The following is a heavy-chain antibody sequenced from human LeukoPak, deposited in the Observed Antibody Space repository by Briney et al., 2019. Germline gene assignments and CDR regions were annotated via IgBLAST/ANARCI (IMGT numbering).Heavy chain of an antibody. D-gene: IGHD1-26*01. Sequence: GGSLRLSCAASGFTFSRFAMSWVRQAPGKGLEWVSVISSGGGSAYYADSVEGRFTISRDNSKNTLYLQMNSLRAEDTAVYFCAKKYSGNYDQPSDYWGQGTLVTVSS. J-gene: IGHJ4*02. V-gene: IGHV3-23*01. CDR2: ISSGGGSA. CDR3: AKKYSGNYDQPSDY. CDR1: GFTFSRFA.